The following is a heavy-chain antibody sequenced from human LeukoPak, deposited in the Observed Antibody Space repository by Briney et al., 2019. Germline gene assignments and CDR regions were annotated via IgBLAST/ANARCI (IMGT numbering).Heavy chain of an antibody. V-gene: IGHV1-69*13. D-gene: IGHD6-13*01. CDR3: AAYSSSWYSNWFDP. Sequence: ASVKVSCKASGGTFSSYAISWVRQAPGQGLEWMGGIIPIFGTANYAQKFQGRVTITADESTSTAYMELSSLRSEDTAVYYCAAYSSSWYSNWFDPWGQGTLVTVSS. CDR1: GGTFSSYA. CDR2: IIPIFGTA. J-gene: IGHJ5*02.